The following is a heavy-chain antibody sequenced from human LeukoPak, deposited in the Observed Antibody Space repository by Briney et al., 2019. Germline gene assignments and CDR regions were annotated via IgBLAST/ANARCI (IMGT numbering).Heavy chain of an antibody. D-gene: IGHD1-26*01. Sequence: PGGSLRLSCAASGFIFSNYAMSWVRQAPGKGLEWGSSISGSGDNTYYADSVRGRFTISRDNSKNTLYLQIYTLRAEDAAIYYCAKDLALYTGPYTGSYYSPIDYWGQGTLVTVSS. CDR1: GFIFSNYA. J-gene: IGHJ4*02. CDR3: AKDLALYTGPYTGSYYSPIDY. V-gene: IGHV3-23*01. CDR2: ISGSGDNT.